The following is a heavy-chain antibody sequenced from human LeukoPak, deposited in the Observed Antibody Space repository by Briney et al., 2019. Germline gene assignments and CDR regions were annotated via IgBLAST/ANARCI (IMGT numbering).Heavy chain of an antibody. CDR2: ISGSGGST. V-gene: IGHV3-23*01. Sequence: GGSLRLSCAASGFTVSSNYMSWVRQAPGKGLEWVSAISGSGGSTYYADSVKGRFTISRDNAKNSLYLQMNSLRAEDTAVYYCASSSRGYSGYADYWGQGTLVTVSS. J-gene: IGHJ4*02. D-gene: IGHD5-12*01. CDR1: GFTVSSNY. CDR3: ASSSRGYSGYADY.